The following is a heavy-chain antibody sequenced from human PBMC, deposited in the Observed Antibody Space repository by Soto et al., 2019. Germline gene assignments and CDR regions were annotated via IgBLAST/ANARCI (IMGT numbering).Heavy chain of an antibody. CDR3: ATMPTYYHYGMDV. CDR1: GDTFATYW. D-gene: IGHD3-10*01. CDR2: MNPSDSYT. V-gene: IGHV5-10-1*01. J-gene: IGHJ6*02. Sequence: GESLKISCDGSGDTFATYWITWGRQMPGKGLEYMGRMNPSDSYTTYSPSFQGHVTISADKSSSTAYLQWSSLEASDTAVYYCATMPTYYHYGMDVWGQGTTVTVSS.